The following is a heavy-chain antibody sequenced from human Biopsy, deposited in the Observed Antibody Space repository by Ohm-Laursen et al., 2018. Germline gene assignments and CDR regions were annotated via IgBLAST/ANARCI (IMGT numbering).Heavy chain of an antibody. D-gene: IGHD2-15*01. CDR2: ISSDGSDY. CDR1: GFTFSPYG. Sequence: SSLRLSCAAPGFTFSPYGMHWIRQAPGKELEWLAVISSDGSDYYYRDSVKGRFTISIDNSNNTLYLQMNSLRTDDTAVYFCAKDMDFGCSRGSPCPNWYFDLWGRGTLVTVSS. V-gene: IGHV3-30*18. CDR3: AKDMDFGCSRGSPCPNWYFDL. J-gene: IGHJ2*01.